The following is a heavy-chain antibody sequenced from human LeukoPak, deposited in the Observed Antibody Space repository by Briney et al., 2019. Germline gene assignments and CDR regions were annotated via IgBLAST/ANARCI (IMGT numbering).Heavy chain of an antibody. CDR2: IYYSGST. D-gene: IGHD6-13*01. J-gene: IGHJ6*02. V-gene: IGHV4-59*08. CDR3: AKALYSTSSSYYYGMDV. Sequence: SETLSLTCTVSGGSISSYYWSWIRQPPGKGLEWIGYIYYSGSTNYNPSLKSRVTISADTSKNQFSLKLNSVTAADTAVYYCAKALYSTSSSYYYGMDVWGQGTTVTVSS. CDR1: GGSISSYY.